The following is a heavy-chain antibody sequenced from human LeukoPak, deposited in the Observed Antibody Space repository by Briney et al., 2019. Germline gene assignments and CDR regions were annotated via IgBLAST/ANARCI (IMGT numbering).Heavy chain of an antibody. CDR1: GCTFSGYS. V-gene: IGHV3-48*01. CDR3: ARALGGAFDI. Sequence: GGSLRLSCAASGCTFSGYSMNWVRQAPGKGLEWVSYISRGSNTIYDADSVKVRFTISRDNAKNSLYLQINSLRAEDTAVYYCARALGGAFDIWGQGTMVTVSS. J-gene: IGHJ3*02. D-gene: IGHD3-16*01. CDR2: ISRGSNTI.